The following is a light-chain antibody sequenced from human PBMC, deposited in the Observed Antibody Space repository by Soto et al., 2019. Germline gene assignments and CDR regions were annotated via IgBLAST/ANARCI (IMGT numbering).Light chain of an antibody. Sequence: AIQLTQSPSSLSASVGDRVTISCRASQGISGALAWYQQQPGKAPKVLIYDAFTLGSGVPSRFSGSGSGTDFTLTISSLQPEDFATYYCQQFNSHPLTFGGGTKVEIK. V-gene: IGKV1-13*02. CDR2: DAF. J-gene: IGKJ4*01. CDR1: QGISGA. CDR3: QQFNSHPLT.